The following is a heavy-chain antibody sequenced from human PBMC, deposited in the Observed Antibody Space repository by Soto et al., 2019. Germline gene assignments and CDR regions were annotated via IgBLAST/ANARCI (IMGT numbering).Heavy chain of an antibody. CDR2: IIPMFGTP. Sequence: QVQLVQSGAEVQKPGSSVKVSCKASGGTFNKYAFSWVRQAPGQGLEWMGGIIPMFGTPNYAQKFQGRVTITADESTTTVYMDLGSLRSEDTAVYFCARRLRDRNYYHGMAVWCQGTTVTVSS. CDR1: GGTFNKYA. V-gene: IGHV1-69*01. D-gene: IGHD2-21*02. J-gene: IGHJ6*02. CDR3: ARRLRDRNYYHGMAV.